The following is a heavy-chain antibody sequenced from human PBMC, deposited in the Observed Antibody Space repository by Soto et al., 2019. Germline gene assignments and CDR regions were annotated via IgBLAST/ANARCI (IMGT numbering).Heavy chain of an antibody. V-gene: IGHV4-59*01. CDR2: IYYSGST. Sequence: TSETLSLTCTFSGGSISAYYWSWIRQPPGKGLEWIGHIYYSGSTNYSPSLKSRVTISIDTSKRQFSLKLRSVTAADTAVYYCARVGSGSYYDFNWFDPWGQGKVVTVS. CDR1: GGSISAYY. J-gene: IGHJ5*02. CDR3: ARVGSGSYYDFNWFDP. D-gene: IGHD1-26*01.